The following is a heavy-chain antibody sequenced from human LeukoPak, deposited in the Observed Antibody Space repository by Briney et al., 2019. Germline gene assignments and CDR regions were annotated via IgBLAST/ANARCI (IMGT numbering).Heavy chain of an antibody. CDR1: GGSISSYY. CDR3: ATDSSGYYFDY. J-gene: IGHJ4*02. CDR2: IYYSGST. D-gene: IGHD3-22*01. V-gene: IGHV4-59*12. Sequence: PSETLSLTCTVSGGSISSYYWSWIRQPPGKGLEWIGYIYYSGSTNYNPSLKSRVTISVDTSKSQFSLKLSSVTAADTAVYYCATDSSGYYFDYWGQGTLVTVSS.